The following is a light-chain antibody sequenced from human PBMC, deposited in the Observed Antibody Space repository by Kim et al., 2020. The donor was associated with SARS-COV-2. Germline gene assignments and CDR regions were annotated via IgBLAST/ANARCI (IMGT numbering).Light chain of an antibody. V-gene: IGKV2D-29*01. CDR3: MQSLQIPPT. J-gene: IGKJ2*01. Sequence: QPASITYKCSQSLHHGDGNTYLYWFLQKPGQPPQLLIYEVSKRFSGVPDRFSGSQSGTDFTLQISRVEAEDVGIYYCMQSLQIPPTFGQGTKLEI. CDR1: QSLHHGDGNTY. CDR2: EVS.